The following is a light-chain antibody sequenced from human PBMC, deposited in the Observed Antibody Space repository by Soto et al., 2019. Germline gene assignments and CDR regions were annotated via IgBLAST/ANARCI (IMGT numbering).Light chain of an antibody. CDR1: LIVSSS. V-gene: IGKV3-15*01. J-gene: IGKJ1*01. CDR3: QQYNKWPAT. Sequence: EIVMTQSPPTLSVSPGERVTLSCRASLIVSSSLAWYQHKPGQAPSLLIYGTSTRASGVPARFSASGSGTEFTLTISSLQSEDLAIYYCQQYNKWPATFGQGTNVENK. CDR2: GTS.